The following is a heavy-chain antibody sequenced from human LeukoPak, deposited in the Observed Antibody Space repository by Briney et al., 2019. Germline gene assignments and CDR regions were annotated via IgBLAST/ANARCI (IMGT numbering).Heavy chain of an antibody. Sequence: SETLSLTCTVSGGSISSSSYYWGWIRQPPGKGLEWIGSIYYSGSTYYNPSLKSRVTISVDTSKNQFSLKLSSVTAADTAVYYCARHQSRYFDWSIFDYWGQGTLVTVSS. CDR2: IYYSGST. V-gene: IGHV4-39*07. CDR3: ARHQSRYFDWSIFDY. CDR1: GGSISSSSYY. J-gene: IGHJ4*02. D-gene: IGHD3-9*01.